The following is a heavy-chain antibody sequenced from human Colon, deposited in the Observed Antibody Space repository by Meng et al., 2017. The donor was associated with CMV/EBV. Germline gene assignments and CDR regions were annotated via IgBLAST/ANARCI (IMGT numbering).Heavy chain of an antibody. J-gene: IGHJ4*02. Sequence: ASLSVSCKASGLTFTGFYMHWVRQAPGQRLEYMGGINPKSGDTNFAQNFQGRVTLARDTSISTAYMELSSLTSDDTAVYFCARPTNTFDHADYVPLFDQWGQGTLVTVSS. V-gene: IGHV1-2*02. D-gene: IGHD4-17*01. CDR2: INPKSGDT. CDR3: ARPTNTFDHADYVPLFDQ. CDR1: GLTFTGFY.